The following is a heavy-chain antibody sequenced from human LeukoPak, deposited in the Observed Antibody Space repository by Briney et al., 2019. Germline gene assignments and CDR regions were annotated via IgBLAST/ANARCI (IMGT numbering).Heavy chain of an antibody. CDR2: IHPNNGGV. D-gene: IGHD2-8*01. CDR1: GFTFERYV. Sequence: AGGSLRLSCVTSGFTFERYVMHWMRLAPGKGLECVSSIHPNNGGVGYAASVKGRFATSRDNARNSLYLEMTSLRPEDTAVYYCVKDAPNGSVDFWGRGTLVTVSS. V-gene: IGHV3-9*01. CDR3: VKDAPNGSVDF. J-gene: IGHJ4*02.